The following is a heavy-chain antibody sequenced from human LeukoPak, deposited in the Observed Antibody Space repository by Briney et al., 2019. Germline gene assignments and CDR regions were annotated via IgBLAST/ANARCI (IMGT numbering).Heavy chain of an antibody. CDR3: ARPRLEYCSGGSCFDAFDI. J-gene: IGHJ3*02. D-gene: IGHD2-15*01. CDR2: ISGSGGST. CDR1: GFTFSSYG. Sequence: GGSLRLSCAASGFTFSSYGMSWVRQAPGKGLEWVSAISGSGGSTYYADSAKGRFTISRDNSKNTLYLQMNSLRAEDTAVYSCARPRLEYCSGGSCFDAFDIWGQGTMVTVSS. V-gene: IGHV3-23*01.